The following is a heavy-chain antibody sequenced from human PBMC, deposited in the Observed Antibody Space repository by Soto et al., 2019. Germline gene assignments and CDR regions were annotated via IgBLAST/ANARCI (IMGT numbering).Heavy chain of an antibody. CDR1: GFTFSSYS. V-gene: IGHV3-21*01. CDR3: ARDHYDILTGPHDGMDV. Sequence: EVQLVESGGGLVKPGGSLRLSCAASGFTFSSYSMNWVRQAPGKGLEWVSSISSSSSYIYYADSVKGRFTISRDNAKNSLYLQMNSLRAEDTAVYYCARDHYDILTGPHDGMDVWGQGTTVTVSS. D-gene: IGHD3-9*01. J-gene: IGHJ6*02. CDR2: ISSSSSYI.